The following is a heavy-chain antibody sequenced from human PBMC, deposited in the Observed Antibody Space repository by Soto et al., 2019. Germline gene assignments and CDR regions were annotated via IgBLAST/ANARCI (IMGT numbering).Heavy chain of an antibody. CDR2: TRNKVNGYTT. Sequence: GGSLRLSCAASGFTFSDYCMEWVRQAPGKGLEWVGLTRNKVNGYTTEYAASVRGRFTISRDDSKSSLYLQMDSLKTEDTAVYFCARGSRSFDSWGPGTLVTVSS. J-gene: IGHJ4*02. CDR1: GFTFSDYC. V-gene: IGHV3-72*01. CDR3: ARGSRSFDS.